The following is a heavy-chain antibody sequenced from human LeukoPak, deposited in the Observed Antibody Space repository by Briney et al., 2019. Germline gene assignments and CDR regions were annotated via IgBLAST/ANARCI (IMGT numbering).Heavy chain of an antibody. CDR2: INPSGGST. CDR1: GYTFTSYY. J-gene: IGHJ4*02. CDR3: AKDDGTRFWSGYYTGSFDY. D-gene: IGHD3-3*01. V-gene: IGHV1-46*01. Sequence: GASVKVSCKASGYTFTSYYMHWVRQAPGQGLEWMGIINPSGGSTSYAQKFQGRVTMTRDTSTSTVYMELSSLRSEDTAVYYCAKDDGTRFWSGYYTGSFDYWGQGTLVTVSS.